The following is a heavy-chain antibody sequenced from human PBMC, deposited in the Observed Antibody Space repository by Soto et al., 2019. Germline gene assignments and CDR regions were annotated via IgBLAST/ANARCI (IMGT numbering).Heavy chain of an antibody. D-gene: IGHD3-10*01. CDR2: IYHGET. J-gene: IGHJ6*02. V-gene: IGHV4-38-2*01. Sequence: SDTLSLTCAVSGYSISRGYYWGWIRQSPGKGLEWIGSIYHGETYYNPSLKSRVTISADTSKNQFSLKLSSVTAADTAIYYCARGGDTRVRGVIIFYYYGMDVWGQGTTVTVSS. CDR1: GYSISRGYY. CDR3: ARGGDTRVRGVIIFYYYGMDV.